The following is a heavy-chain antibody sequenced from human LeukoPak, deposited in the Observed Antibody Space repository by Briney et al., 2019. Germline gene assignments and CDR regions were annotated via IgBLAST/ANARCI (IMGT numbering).Heavy chain of an antibody. D-gene: IGHD4-17*01. CDR1: GFTFDDYA. V-gene: IGHV3-9*01. CDR3: AKGDYDDNYFDY. Sequence: GRSLRLSCAASGFTFDDYAMRWVRQAPGKGLEWVSGISWNSGSIGYADSVKGRFTISRDNAKNSLYLQMNSLRAEDTALYYCAKGDYDDNYFDYWGQGTLGTVSS. CDR2: ISWNSGSI. J-gene: IGHJ4*02.